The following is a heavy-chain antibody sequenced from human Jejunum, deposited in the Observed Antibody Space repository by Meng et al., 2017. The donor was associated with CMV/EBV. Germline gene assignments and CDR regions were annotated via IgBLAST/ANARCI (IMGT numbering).Heavy chain of an antibody. CDR1: GYCFPGYY. J-gene: IGHJ4*02. D-gene: IGHD1-26*01. CDR2: INPNSRDT. CDR3: ARQDATSWDFDF. V-gene: IGHV1-2*04. Sequence: CKTSGYCFPGYYIHGVRQGPGQRLEWMGWINPNSRDTNYAQKCQGWVAMTGNTSINTVYMEMTRLTSGDTAVYYCARQDATSWDFDFWGQGTLVTVSS.